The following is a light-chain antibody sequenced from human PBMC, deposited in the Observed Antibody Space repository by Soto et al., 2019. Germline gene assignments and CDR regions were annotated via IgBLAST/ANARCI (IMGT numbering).Light chain of an antibody. Sequence: LVLTQSPGTLSLSPCERATLSCRASQSVTSSHLAWYQQRPGQAPRLLXYAASTRATGVPDRFSGSGSGTGFTLTIRRLEPEEFAVFCWQQYGSSITFGQGKRLEIK. J-gene: IGKJ5*01. CDR2: AAS. V-gene: IGKV3-20*01. CDR1: QSVTSSH. CDR3: QQYGSSIT.